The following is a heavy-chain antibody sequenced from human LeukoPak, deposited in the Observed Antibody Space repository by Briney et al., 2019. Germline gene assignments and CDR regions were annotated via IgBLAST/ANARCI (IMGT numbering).Heavy chain of an antibody. CDR3: ARVDSSGYYYAMDY. D-gene: IGHD3-22*01. J-gene: IGHJ4*02. Sequence: ASVKVSCKASGYTFTSYGISWVRQAPGQGLEWMGWISAYNGNTNHAQKLQGRVTMTTDTSTSTAYMELRSLRSDDTAVYYCARVDSSGYYYAMDYWGQGTLVTVSS. CDR1: GYTFTSYG. CDR2: ISAYNGNT. V-gene: IGHV1-18*01.